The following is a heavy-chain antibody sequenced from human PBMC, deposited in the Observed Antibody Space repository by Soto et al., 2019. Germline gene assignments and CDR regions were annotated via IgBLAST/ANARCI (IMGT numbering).Heavy chain of an antibody. J-gene: IGHJ4*02. CDR1: GFTFSSYE. CDR2: ISYDGSNE. D-gene: IGHD3-16*01. Sequence: QVQLVESGGGVVQPGKSLRLSCAASGFTFSSYEMHWVRQAPGKGLEWVALISYDGSNEDYAVSVEGRFTISRDNSRDTMYLQMNSLRAEDTAVYYCVRARASMTTLSSPDYLGQGTLVTVSS. V-gene: IGHV3-30-3*01. CDR3: VRARASMTTLSSPDY.